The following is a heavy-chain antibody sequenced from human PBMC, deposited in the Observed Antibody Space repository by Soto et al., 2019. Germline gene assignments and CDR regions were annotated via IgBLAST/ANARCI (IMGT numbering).Heavy chain of an antibody. D-gene: IGHD6-19*01. Sequence: QLQLQESGSGLVKPSQTLSLTCAVSGGSISSGGYSWSWIRQPPGKGLEWIGYIYHSGSTYYNPSLKSSVTTSVDRSKNQFSLKLSSVTAADTAVYYCARAGGLGAVAVDYWGQGTLVTVSS. CDR2: IYHSGST. J-gene: IGHJ4*02. V-gene: IGHV4-30-2*01. CDR1: GGSISSGGYS. CDR3: ARAGGLGAVAVDY.